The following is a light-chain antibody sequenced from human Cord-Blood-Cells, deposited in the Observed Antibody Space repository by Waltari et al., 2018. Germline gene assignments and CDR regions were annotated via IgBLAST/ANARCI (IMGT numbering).Light chain of an antibody. J-gene: IGLJ3*02. Sequence: QSALTQPASVSGSPGPSITIPCTGTSSDVGGYNYVPSYQQHPGKAPKLMLYDVSNRPSGVSNRFSGSKSGNTASLTISGLQAEDEADYYCSSYTSSSTLTVFGGGTKLTVL. CDR3: SSYTSSSTLTV. CDR2: DVS. CDR1: SSDVGGYNY. V-gene: IGLV2-14*01.